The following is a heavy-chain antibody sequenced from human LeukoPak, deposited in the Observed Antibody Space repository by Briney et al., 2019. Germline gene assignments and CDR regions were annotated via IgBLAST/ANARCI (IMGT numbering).Heavy chain of an antibody. CDR3: ARAPPQYYYDSSGYPNDAFDI. J-gene: IGHJ3*02. Sequence: GGSLRLSCAASGFIFSSYEMNWVRQAPGKGLEWVSYISSSGSTIYYADSVKGRFTISRDNAKNSLYLQMNSLRAEDTAVYYCARAPPQYYYDSSGYPNDAFDIWGQGTMVTVSS. D-gene: IGHD3-22*01. CDR1: GFIFSSYE. CDR2: ISSSGSTI. V-gene: IGHV3-48*03.